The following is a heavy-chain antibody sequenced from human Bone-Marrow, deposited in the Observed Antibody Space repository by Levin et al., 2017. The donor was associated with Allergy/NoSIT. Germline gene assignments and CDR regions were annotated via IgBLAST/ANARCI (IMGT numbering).Heavy chain of an antibody. V-gene: IGHV4-34*01. CDR2: IYDSGRA. J-gene: IGHJ4*02. D-gene: IGHD3-16*02. CDR3: ARLRFDAVWETYRYFDY. Sequence: NPSETLSLTCAVNGGSLSGYYWSWIRQPPGKGLEWIGEIYDSGRANYNPSLESRVSISIDASKNHFSVKLTSVTAADTAVYYCARLRFDAVWETYRYFDYWRQGTLVTVSS. CDR1: GGSLSGYY.